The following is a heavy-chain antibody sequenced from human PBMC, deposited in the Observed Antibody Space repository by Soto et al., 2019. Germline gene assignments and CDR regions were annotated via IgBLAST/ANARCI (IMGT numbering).Heavy chain of an antibody. CDR2: IYYSGNT. V-gene: IGHV4-59*01. J-gene: IGHJ3*02. CDR1: GGSISSSY. Sequence: ETLSLTCTVSGGSISSSYWSWIRQPPGKGLEWIGYIYYSGNTYYNPSLESRVTISADTSKNQFSLKLSSVTAADTAVYYCARERYLTATDSAFDIWGQGTMVTV. CDR3: ARERYLTATDSAFDI. D-gene: IGHD1-20*01.